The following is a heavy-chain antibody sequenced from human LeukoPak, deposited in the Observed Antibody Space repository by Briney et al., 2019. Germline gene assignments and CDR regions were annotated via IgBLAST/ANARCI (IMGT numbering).Heavy chain of an antibody. V-gene: IGHV3-23*01. Sequence: GGSLRLSCAASGFTFSSYAMSWVRQAPGKGLEWVSAISGSGGSTYYADSVKGRFTISRDNSKNTLYLQMNSLRAEDTAVYYCAKSGGSSSRYYYYYMDVWGKGTTVTVSS. CDR2: ISGSGGST. CDR3: AKSGGSSSRYYYYYMDV. CDR1: GFTFSSYA. J-gene: IGHJ6*03. D-gene: IGHD6-6*01.